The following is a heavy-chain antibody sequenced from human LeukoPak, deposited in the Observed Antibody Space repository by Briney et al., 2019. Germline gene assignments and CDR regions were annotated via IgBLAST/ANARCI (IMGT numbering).Heavy chain of an antibody. CDR3: ARSSIVLRYFDG. J-gene: IGHJ3*01. Sequence: PGGSLRLSCAASGFTFSSYAMSWVRQAPGKGLEWVSAISGSGGSTYCADSVKGRFTISRDNSKNTLYLQMNSLGAEDTAVYYCARSSIVLRYFDGWGQGTMVTVSS. CDR1: GFTFSSYA. D-gene: IGHD3-9*01. CDR2: ISGSGGST. V-gene: IGHV3-23*01.